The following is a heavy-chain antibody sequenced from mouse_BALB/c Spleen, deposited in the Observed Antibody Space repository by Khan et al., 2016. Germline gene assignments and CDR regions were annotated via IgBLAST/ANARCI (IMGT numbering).Heavy chain of an antibody. D-gene: IGHD2-4*01. J-gene: IGHJ2*01. CDR1: GFNIKDYY. CDR3: NAVYYDSDSDV. CDR2: IDPDNGDT. V-gene: IGHV14-4*02. Sequence: VQLQQPGAELVRSGASVKLSCTASGFNIKDYYMHWVKQRPEQGLEWIGWIDPDNGDTEYDPKFQGKATMTADTSSNTAYLQFNSLTSEDTAVYYCNAVYYDSDSDVWGLGSTLTVSS.